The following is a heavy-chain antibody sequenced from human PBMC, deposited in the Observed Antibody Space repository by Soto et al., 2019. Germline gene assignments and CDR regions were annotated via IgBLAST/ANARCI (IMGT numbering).Heavy chain of an antibody. CDR3: ARVRAYASGPKYFDY. CDR2: INHSGST. J-gene: IGHJ4*02. V-gene: IGHV4-34*01. D-gene: IGHD1-26*01. CDR1: GGSFSGYY. Sequence: SETLSLTCAVYGGSFSGYYWSWIRQPPGKGLEWIGEINHSGSTNYNPSLKSRVTISVDTSKNQFSLKLSSVTAADTAVYYCARVRAYASGPKYFDYWGQGTLVTVSS.